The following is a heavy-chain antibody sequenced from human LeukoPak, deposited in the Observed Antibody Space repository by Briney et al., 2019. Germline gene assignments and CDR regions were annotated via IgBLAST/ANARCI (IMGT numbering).Heavy chain of an antibody. CDR2: ISVNSGTI. Sequence: GGSLRLSCAASGFIFSSYSMNWVRQAPGKGLEWVSYISVNSGTIYYADSVKGRFTISRDNAKSSLYLQMNSLRAEDTAVYYCATPTVMSGKAFDTWGQGTMVTVSS. CDR3: ATPTVMSGKAFDT. CDR1: GFIFSSYS. J-gene: IGHJ3*02. D-gene: IGHD4-11*01. V-gene: IGHV3-48*01.